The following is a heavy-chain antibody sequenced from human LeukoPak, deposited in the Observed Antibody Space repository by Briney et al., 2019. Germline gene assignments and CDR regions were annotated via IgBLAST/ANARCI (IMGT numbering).Heavy chain of an antibody. CDR1: GFTLSSYA. V-gene: IGHV3-23*01. CDR3: AKDRPLYYYDSSGYFAFDI. D-gene: IGHD3-22*01. J-gene: IGHJ3*02. Sequence: GGSLRLSCAASGFTLSSYAMSWVRQAPGKGLEWVSAISGSGGSTYYADSVKGRFTISRDNSKNTLYLQMNSLRAEDTAVYYCAKDRPLYYYDSSGYFAFDIWGQGTMVTVSS. CDR2: ISGSGGST.